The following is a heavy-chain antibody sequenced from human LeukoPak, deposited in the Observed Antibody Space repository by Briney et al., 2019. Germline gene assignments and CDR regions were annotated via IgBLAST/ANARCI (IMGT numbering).Heavy chain of an antibody. CDR1: GGSIGSYH. D-gene: IGHD3-16*01. Sequence: SETLSLTCTVSGGSIGSYHWSWIRQPAGKGLEWIGRIYSSGSTNYNPSLKSRVTMSVDTSKNQFSLKLSSVTAADTAVYYCARGAASSAFDIWGQGTMVTVSS. CDR2: IYSSGST. V-gene: IGHV4-4*07. CDR3: ARGAASSAFDI. J-gene: IGHJ3*02.